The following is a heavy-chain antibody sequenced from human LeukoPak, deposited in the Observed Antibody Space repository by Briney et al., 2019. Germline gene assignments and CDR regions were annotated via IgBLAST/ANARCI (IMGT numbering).Heavy chain of an antibody. V-gene: IGHV4-39*07. J-gene: IGHJ6*03. Sequence: SETLSLTCTVSGGSISSSSYYWGWIRQPPGKGLEWIGSIYYSGSTYYNPSLKSRVTISVDTSKNQFSLKLSSVTAADTAVYYCARLKVGAIPRYYYYYYMDVWGKGTTVTISS. CDR1: GGSISSSSYY. CDR3: ARLKVGAIPRYYYYYYMDV. CDR2: IYYSGST. D-gene: IGHD1-26*01.